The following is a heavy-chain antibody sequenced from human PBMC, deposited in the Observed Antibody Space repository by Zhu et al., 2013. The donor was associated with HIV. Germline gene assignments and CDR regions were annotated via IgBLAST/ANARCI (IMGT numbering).Heavy chain of an antibody. CDR2: ISPDSGGT. Sequence: QVQLVQSGADVKKPGASMKVSCKASGYTFTDYYIHWVRQAPGQGFEWVGWISPDSGGTNLAKNFQGRVIMTRDTSTSTAYMQMTRLRSDDTAVYYCARDLGVRGVLKNAFDLWGQGTMVIVSS. D-gene: IGHD3-10*01. CDR1: GYTFTDYY. J-gene: IGHJ3*01. V-gene: IGHV1-2*02. CDR3: ARDLGVRGVLKNAFDL.